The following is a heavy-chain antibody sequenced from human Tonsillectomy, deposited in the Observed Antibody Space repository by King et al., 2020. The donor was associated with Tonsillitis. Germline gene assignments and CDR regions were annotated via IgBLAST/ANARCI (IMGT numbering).Heavy chain of an antibody. J-gene: IGHJ5*02. CDR3: AREINGGKYCSGGSCYDHNWFDP. D-gene: IGHD2-15*01. CDR2: INQDGSEK. V-gene: IGHV3-7*01. Sequence: VQLVESGGGLVQPGGSLRLSCAVSGFTFSNYWMSWVRQAPGKGLEWVANINQDGSEKYYVDSVKGRFTISRDNARTSLSLQMNNLRAEDTAVYYCAREINGGKYCSGGSCYDHNWFDPWGQGTLVTVSS. CDR1: GFTFSNYW.